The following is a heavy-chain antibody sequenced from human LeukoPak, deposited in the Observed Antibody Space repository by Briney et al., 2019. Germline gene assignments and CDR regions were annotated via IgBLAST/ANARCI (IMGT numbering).Heavy chain of an antibody. CDR3: ARLYGSRPRGAFDI. D-gene: IGHD2/OR15-2a*01. CDR1: GGSLGREF. Sequence: PSETLSLTCTVSGGSLGREFWTWIRQPPGKGLEWIGYIYDIGTTNYNPSLKSRVTIFVDTSRNQFSLNLTSVTAADTAVYYCARLYGSRPRGAFDIWGQGTLVTVSS. V-gene: IGHV4-59*08. J-gene: IGHJ3*02. CDR2: IYDIGTT.